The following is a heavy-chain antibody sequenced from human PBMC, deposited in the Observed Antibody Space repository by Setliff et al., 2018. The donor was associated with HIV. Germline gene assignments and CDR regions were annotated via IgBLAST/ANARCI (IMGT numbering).Heavy chain of an antibody. CDR2: ISSSGSTI. D-gene: IGHD3-22*01. CDR3: ARDYNYIFDS. V-gene: IGHV3-48*03. CDR1: GFTFTNYA. J-gene: IGHJ4*02. Sequence: PGGSLRLSCAVSGFTFTNYAMSWVRQAPGKGLDWVSYISSSGSTIYYADSVKGRFTVYRDNTKNSLYLQMNILRTEDTAIYYCARDYNYIFDSWGQGVLVTVSS.